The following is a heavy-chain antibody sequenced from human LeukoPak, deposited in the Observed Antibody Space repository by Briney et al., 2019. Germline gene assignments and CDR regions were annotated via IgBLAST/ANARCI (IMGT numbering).Heavy chain of an antibody. CDR1: GFTVSSNY. J-gene: IGHJ6*02. CDR2: ISGSGGST. V-gene: IGHV3-23*01. D-gene: IGHD5-18*01. Sequence: GGSLRLSCAASGFTVSSNYMSWVRQAPGKGLEWVSAISGSGGSTYYADSVKGRFTISRDNSKNTLYLQMNSLRAEDTVVYYCAKHIQLWFWHGYYGMDVWGQGTTVTVSS. CDR3: AKHIQLWFWHGYYGMDV.